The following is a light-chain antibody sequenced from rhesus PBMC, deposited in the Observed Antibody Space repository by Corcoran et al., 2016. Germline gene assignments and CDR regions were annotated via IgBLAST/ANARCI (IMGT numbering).Light chain of an antibody. CDR3: QQHNSYPPT. V-gene: IGKV1-25*01. CDR1: QGISKY. Sequence: DIQMTQSPSSLSASVGDTVTITCQASQGISKYLAWYQQKPGKAPKLLIYDASTLQRGVPSRFRGSGSWTECTLTISSLQPEDFATYYWQQHNSYPPTFGQGTKVEIK. CDR2: DAS. J-gene: IGKJ1*01.